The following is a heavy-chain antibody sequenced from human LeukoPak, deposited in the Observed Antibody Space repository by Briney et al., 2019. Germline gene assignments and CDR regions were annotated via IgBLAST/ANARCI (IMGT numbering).Heavy chain of an antibody. CDR1: GGSINDYY. CDR3: AGSRFYNWFDP. D-gene: IGHD3-9*01. V-gene: IGHV4-59*08. J-gene: IGHJ5*02. CDR2: IDYSGST. Sequence: SETLSLTCTVSGGSINDYYWNWIRQPPGKGLEWIGYIDYSGSTNYNPPLKSRVTISVDTPKHQFSLKLSAVTAADTAVYYCAGSRFYNWFDPWGQGTLVTVSS.